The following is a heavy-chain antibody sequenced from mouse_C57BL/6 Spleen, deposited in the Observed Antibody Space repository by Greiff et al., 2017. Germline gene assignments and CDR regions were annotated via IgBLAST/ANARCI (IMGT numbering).Heavy chain of an antibody. CDR2: VNPGSGGT. D-gene: IGHD1-1*01. CDR3: ARPATVVATDYAMDY. Sequence: QVQLQQSGAELVRPGTSVKVSCKASGYAFTNYLIEWVKQRPGPGLEWIGVVNPGSGGTNYNEKFKGKATLTADKSSSTAYMQLSSLTSEDSAFYVCARPATVVATDYAMDYWGQGTSVTVSS. CDR1: GYAFTNYL. J-gene: IGHJ4*01. V-gene: IGHV1-54*01.